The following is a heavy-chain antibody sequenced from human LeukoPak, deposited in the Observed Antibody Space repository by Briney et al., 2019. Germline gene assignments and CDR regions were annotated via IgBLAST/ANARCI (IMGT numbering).Heavy chain of an antibody. V-gene: IGHV3-7*05. CDR1: GFTFSNYW. CDR3: ARAFGEGYYFDY. CDR2: IKEDGSEK. D-gene: IGHD3-16*01. J-gene: IGHJ4*02. Sequence: PGGSLRLSCSVSGFTFSNYWMTWVRQAPGKGLEWVANIKEDGSEKHYVDSVEGRFSISRDNAKNSLYLQMNSLRGEDTAVYYCARAFGEGYYFDYWGQGTLVTVSS.